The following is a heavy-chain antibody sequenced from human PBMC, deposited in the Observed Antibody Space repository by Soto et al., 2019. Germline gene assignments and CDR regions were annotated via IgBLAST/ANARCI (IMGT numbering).Heavy chain of an antibody. D-gene: IGHD3-22*01. Sequence: VKVSCKASGFTFTSSAVQWVRQARGQRLEWIGWIVVGSGNTNYAQKFQERVTITRDMSTSTAYMELSSLRSEDTAGYYCATGVDYYDSSGLWGQGTLVTVSS. CDR3: ATGVDYYDSSGL. CDR1: GFTFTSSA. CDR2: IVVGSGNT. V-gene: IGHV1-58*01. J-gene: IGHJ4*02.